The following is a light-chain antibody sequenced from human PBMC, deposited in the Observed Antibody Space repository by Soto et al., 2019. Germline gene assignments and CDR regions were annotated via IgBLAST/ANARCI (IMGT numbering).Light chain of an antibody. J-gene: IGLJ1*01. CDR1: SSDVGAYDY. Sequence: QSALTQPASVSGSPGQSITISCTGTSSDVGAYDYGSWYQQHPGKAPKFMIYEVTNRPPGVSHRFSGSKSGNTASLTISGLQAEDEADYYCSSYTSTSTYVFGTGTKVTVL. V-gene: IGLV2-14*01. CDR2: EVT. CDR3: SSYTSTSTYV.